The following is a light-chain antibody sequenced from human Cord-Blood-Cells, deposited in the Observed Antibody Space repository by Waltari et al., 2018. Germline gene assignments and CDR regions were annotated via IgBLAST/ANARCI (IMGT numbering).Light chain of an antibody. CDR1: QGISSY. CDR3: QQYYSYPES. Sequence: SSFSASTGDRVTITCRASQGISSYLAWYQQKPGKAPKLLIYAASTLQSGVPSRFSGSGSGTDFTLTISCLQSEDFATYYCQQYYSYPESFGQGTKLEIK. J-gene: IGKJ2*03. V-gene: IGKV1-8*01. CDR2: AAS.